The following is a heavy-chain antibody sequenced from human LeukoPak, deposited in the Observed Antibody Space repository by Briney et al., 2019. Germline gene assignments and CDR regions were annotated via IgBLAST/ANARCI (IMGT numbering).Heavy chain of an antibody. V-gene: IGHV3-23*01. J-gene: IGHJ5*02. CDR3: AKEHSGSYPDPDRENWFDP. Sequence: GGSLRLSCAASGFTLGSYAMSWVRQAPGKGLEWVSSISGLDGTTFYAVSVKGRFTISRDSSKNTLYLQMNSLRAEDTAVYYCAKEHSGSYPDPDRENWFDPWGQGTLVTVSS. D-gene: IGHD3-10*01. CDR1: GFTLGSYA. CDR2: ISGLDGTT.